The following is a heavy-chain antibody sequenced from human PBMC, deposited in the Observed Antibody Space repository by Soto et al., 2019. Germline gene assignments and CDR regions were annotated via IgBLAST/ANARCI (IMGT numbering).Heavy chain of an antibody. CDR2: IYYSGST. CDR1: GGSISSGGYY. D-gene: IGHD3-16*01. J-gene: IGHJ4*02. Sequence: QVQLQESGPGLVKPSQTLSLTCIVSGGSISSGGYYWSWIRQHPGKGLECIGYIYYSGSTYYNPSLNSRVTVSVDTSKNQFSLKLSSVTAADTAVYDCARGYEGEYYFDYWGQGTLVTVSS. CDR3: ARGYEGEYYFDY. V-gene: IGHV4-31*03.